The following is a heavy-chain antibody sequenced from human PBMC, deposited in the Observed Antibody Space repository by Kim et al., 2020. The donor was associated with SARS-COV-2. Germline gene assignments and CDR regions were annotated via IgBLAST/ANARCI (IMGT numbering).Heavy chain of an antibody. CDR1: GFTFSSYA. D-gene: IGHD6-13*01. Sequence: GGSLRLSCAASGFTFSSYAMHWVRQAPGKGLEWVAVISYDGSNKYYADSVKGRFTISRDNSKNTLYLQMNSLRAEDTAVYYCASPYSSSWKLDYWGQGTLVTVSS. CDR2: ISYDGSNK. J-gene: IGHJ4*02. CDR3: ASPYSSSWKLDY. V-gene: IGHV3-30-3*01.